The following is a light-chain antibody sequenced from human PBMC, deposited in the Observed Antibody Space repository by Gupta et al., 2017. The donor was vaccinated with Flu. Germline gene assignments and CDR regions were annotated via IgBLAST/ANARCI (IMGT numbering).Light chain of an antibody. CDR2: RSD. Sequence: QSLLAQPPSESGPPGQRVTISCSGTSSSIGSNYVNWYQQLPGMAPRLLIYRSDQRPSGVPDRFSGSKSGTSASLAISGLRSEDEATYYCSSWHDDLRGWVFGGGTRLTVL. V-gene: IGLV1-47*01. CDR1: SSSIGSNY. J-gene: IGLJ3*02. CDR3: SSWHDDLRGWV.